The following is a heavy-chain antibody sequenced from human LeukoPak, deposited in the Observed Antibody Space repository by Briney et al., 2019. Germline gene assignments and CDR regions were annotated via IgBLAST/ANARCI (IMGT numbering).Heavy chain of an antibody. CDR2: VNHSGST. Sequence: SETLSLTCAVYGGSFSGYYWSWLRQPPGKGLEWIGEVNHSGSTNYNPSLKSRVTISVDTSKNQFSLKLSSVTAADTAVYYCARLISSGWYPDAFDIWGQGTMVTVSS. CDR1: GGSFSGYY. V-gene: IGHV4-34*01. D-gene: IGHD6-19*01. J-gene: IGHJ3*02. CDR3: ARLISSGWYPDAFDI.